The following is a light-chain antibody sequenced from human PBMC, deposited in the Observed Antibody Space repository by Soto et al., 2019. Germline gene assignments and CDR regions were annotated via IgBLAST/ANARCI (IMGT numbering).Light chain of an antibody. J-gene: IGKJ1*01. CDR1: QSVSSN. Sequence: EIVMTQSPATLSVSPGERATLSCRASQSVSSNLAWYQQKPGQAPRLLIYGASTRATGIPARFSGSGSGTEFTLTISSLQSEDFAVYCCQQYNNWWTFGQGIKVEIK. CDR3: QQYNNWWT. CDR2: GAS. V-gene: IGKV3-15*01.